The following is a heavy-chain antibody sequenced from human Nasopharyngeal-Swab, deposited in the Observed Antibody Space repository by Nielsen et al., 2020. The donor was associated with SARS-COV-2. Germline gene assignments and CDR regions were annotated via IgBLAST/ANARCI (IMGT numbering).Heavy chain of an antibody. Sequence: GESLKISCVASGFTYSTYAMSWVRLAPGKGLEWVGRVRSKGNNYATAYAASVKGRFIIFRDDPTNTAYLQMNSLKTEDTAVYYCTRCGGGCYSGRDYWGQGTLVTVSS. CDR2: VRSKGNNYAT. J-gene: IGHJ4*02. CDR3: TRCGGGCYSGRDY. CDR1: GFTYSTYA. D-gene: IGHD2-15*01. V-gene: IGHV3-73*01.